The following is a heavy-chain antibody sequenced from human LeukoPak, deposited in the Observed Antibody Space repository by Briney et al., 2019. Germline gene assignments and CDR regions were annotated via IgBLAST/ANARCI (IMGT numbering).Heavy chain of an antibody. J-gene: IGHJ4*02. CDR2: LYDSVRT. Sequence: SETLPLTCTVSGGSISSHYWSWLRQPPGKGLEWIAYLYDSVRTKDNPSLKGRVTLSADTSKNQHSLRLSSVTAADTAVYYCATIKRGDIYGYFDFWGQGILVTVSS. V-gene: IGHV4-59*11. CDR1: GGSISSHY. CDR3: ATIKRGDIYGYFDF. D-gene: IGHD5-18*01.